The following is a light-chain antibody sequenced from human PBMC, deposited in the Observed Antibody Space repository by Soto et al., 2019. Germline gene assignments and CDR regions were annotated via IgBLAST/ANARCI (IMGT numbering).Light chain of an antibody. CDR1: SSNIGSST. V-gene: IGLV1-44*01. Sequence: QSVLTQPPSASGTPGQRVTISCSGRSSNIGSSTVNWYQQLRGTALKLLIYSNNQRPSGVPARFSGSKSGTSASLAISGLQSEDEADYYCAAWDDSLEGWVFGGGTKLTVL. CDR2: SNN. CDR3: AAWDDSLEGWV. J-gene: IGLJ3*02.